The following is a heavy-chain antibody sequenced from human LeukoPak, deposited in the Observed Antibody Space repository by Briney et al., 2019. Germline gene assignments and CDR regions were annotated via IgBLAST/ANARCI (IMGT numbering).Heavy chain of an antibody. CDR2: IDWDDDK. D-gene: IGHD4-17*01. CDR1: GFSLSTSGMC. J-gene: IGHJ5*02. Sequence: SGPTLVNPTQTLTLTCTFSGFSLSTSGMCVSLIRQPPGKALEWLARIDWDDDKYYSTSLKTRLTISKDTSKNQVVLTMTNMDPVDTATYYCARIRTLSYGDYDWSWGQGTLVTVSS. CDR3: ARIRTLSYGDYDWS. V-gene: IGHV2-70*11.